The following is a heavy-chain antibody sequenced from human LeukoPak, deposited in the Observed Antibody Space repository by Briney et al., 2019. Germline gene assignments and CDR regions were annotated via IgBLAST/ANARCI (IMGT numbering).Heavy chain of an antibody. J-gene: IGHJ4*02. D-gene: IGHD6-19*01. CDR3: ATKQWLAPPPDS. CDR2: INTDGTVT. CDR1: GFTFSKYW. Sequence: PGGSLRLSCAASGFTFSKYWMLWARQAPGKGLESVSRINTDGTVTTCADSVKGRFTVSRDNADNTMFLQMNSVRDEDTAVYYCATKQWLAPPPDSWGQGTPVTVSS. V-gene: IGHV3-74*01.